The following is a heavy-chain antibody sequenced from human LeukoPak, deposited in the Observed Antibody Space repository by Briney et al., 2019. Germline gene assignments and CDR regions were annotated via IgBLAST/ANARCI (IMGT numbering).Heavy chain of an antibody. CDR1: GGSISSSSYY. CDR2: IYYSGST. D-gene: IGHD1-26*01. CDR3: ARVEVGVSGYYYYYGMDV. Sequence: SETLSLTCTVSGGSISSSSYYWGWIRQPPGKGLEWIGSIYYSGSTYYNPSLKSRVTISVDTSKNQFSLKLSSVTAADTAVYYCARVEVGVSGYYYYYGMDVWGQGTTVTVSS. V-gene: IGHV4-39*07. J-gene: IGHJ6*02.